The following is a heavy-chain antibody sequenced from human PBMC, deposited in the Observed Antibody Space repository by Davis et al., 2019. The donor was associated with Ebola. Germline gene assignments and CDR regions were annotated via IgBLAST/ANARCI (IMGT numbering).Heavy chain of an antibody. D-gene: IGHD3-16*01. V-gene: IGHV1-2*06. CDR1: GYTFTGYY. Sequence: AASVKVSCKASGYTFTGYYMHWVRQAPGQGLEWMGRINPNSGGTNYAQKFQGRVTMTRDTSISTAYMELSGLTSDDTALYFCARGTYTAYTGLDPWGQGTLITVSS. CDR2: INPNSGGT. J-gene: IGHJ5*02. CDR3: ARGTYTAYTGLDP.